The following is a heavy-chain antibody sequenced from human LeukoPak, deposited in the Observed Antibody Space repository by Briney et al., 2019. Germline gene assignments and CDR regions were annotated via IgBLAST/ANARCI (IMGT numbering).Heavy chain of an antibody. CDR1: EFTFSSYG. D-gene: IGHD6-13*01. CDR2: IRFDGRDK. CDR3: AKDRYSTSSTFTINPFDY. V-gene: IGHV3-30*02. J-gene: IGHJ4*02. Sequence: GGSLRLSCAASEFTFSSYGMNWVRQAPGKGLEWVAFIRFDGRDKYYTDSVKGRFTISRDNSKSTLDLQMNSLRVEDTAVYYCAKDRYSTSSTFTINPFDYWGQGILVTVSS.